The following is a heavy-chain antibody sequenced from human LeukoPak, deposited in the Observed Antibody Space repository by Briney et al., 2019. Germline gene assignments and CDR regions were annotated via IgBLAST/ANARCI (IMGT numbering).Heavy chain of an antibody. CDR1: GGSISSYY. J-gene: IGHJ5*02. CDR2: IYTSGST. CDR3: ARDHSIAARDGWFDP. V-gene: IGHV4-4*07. D-gene: IGHD6-6*01. Sequence: PSETLSLTCTVSGGSISSYYWSWIRQPAGKGLEWIGRIYTSGSTNYNPSLKSRVTMSVDTSKNQFSLKLSSVTAADTAVYYCARDHSIAARDGWFDPWGQGTLVTVSS.